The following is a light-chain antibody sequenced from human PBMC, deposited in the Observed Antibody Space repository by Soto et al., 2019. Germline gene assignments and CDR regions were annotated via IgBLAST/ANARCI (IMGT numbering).Light chain of an antibody. V-gene: IGKV1-39*01. CDR1: QSISTY. J-gene: IGKJ1*01. CDR2: EAS. CDR3: QQSYSTPRT. Sequence: DIQMTQSPSSLSASVGDRVTITCRASQSISTYLNWYQQKPGKAPKLLIYEASSLQSGVPSRVSGTGSGTDFTLTISSLQPEDFATYYCQQSYSTPRTFGQGTKVEIK.